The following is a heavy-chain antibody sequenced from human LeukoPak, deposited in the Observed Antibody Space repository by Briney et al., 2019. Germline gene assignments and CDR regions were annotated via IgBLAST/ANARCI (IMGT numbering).Heavy chain of an antibody. CDR1: GFTFSSYA. CDR3: VRESDVWSGPGIGRPLDV. J-gene: IGHJ6*04. CDR2: ISGSSNSI. V-gene: IGHV3-48*04. D-gene: IGHD3-3*01. Sequence: PGGSLRLSCAASGFTFSSYAMSWVRQAPGKGLEWISYISGSSNSIYYADSVKGRFTISRDNAKNSVSLQMDGLRAEDTAVYHCVRESDVWSGPGIGRPLDVWGKGTTVTVSS.